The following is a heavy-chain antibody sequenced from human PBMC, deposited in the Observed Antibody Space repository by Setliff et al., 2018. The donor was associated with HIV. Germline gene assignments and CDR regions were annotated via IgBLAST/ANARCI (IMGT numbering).Heavy chain of an antibody. V-gene: IGHV3-15*01. Sequence: GGSLRLSCAAAGFTFSKAWMSWFRQTPGKGLEWVGRIKSRTVTETTDVAAPVKGRFTISRDDSQNMVYLQMSSLRAEDTAVYYCAKGGTTVLDYWGQGTLVTVSS. CDR1: GFTFSKAW. J-gene: IGHJ4*02. D-gene: IGHD4-17*01. CDR2: IKSRTVTETT. CDR3: AKGGTTVLDY.